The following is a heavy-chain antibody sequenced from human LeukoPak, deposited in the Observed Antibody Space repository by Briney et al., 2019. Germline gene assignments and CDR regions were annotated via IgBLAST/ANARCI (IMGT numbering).Heavy chain of an antibody. V-gene: IGHV1-69*05. CDR3: AREGLQWYPPYYYYMDV. Sequence: SVKVSCKASGGTFSSYAISWVRQAPGQGLEWMGGIIPIFGTANYAQKFQGRVTITTDESTSTAYMELSSLRSEDTAVYYCAREGLQWYPPYYYYMDVWGKGTTVTVSS. D-gene: IGHD4-23*01. CDR1: GGTFSSYA. J-gene: IGHJ6*03. CDR2: IIPIFGTA.